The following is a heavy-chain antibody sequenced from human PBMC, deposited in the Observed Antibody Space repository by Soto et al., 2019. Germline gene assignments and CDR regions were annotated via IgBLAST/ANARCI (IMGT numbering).Heavy chain of an antibody. CDR3: AREDSGWYGEFFQY. Sequence: DVQVLESGGALVQPGGSLRLSCAASGFTFSSYAMAWVGQAPGKGLEWVSKIGGRDGSTDYADAVKGRFTISRDNSKNTLHLQMSSLRGEDMAVYYCAREDSGWYGEFFQYWGQGTLVTVSS. V-gene: IGHV3-23*01. J-gene: IGHJ1*01. CDR1: GFTFSSYA. CDR2: IGGRDGST. D-gene: IGHD6-19*01.